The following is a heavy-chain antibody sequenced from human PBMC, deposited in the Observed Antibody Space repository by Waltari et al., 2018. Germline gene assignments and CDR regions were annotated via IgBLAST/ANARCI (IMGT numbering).Heavy chain of an antibody. CDR3: ARKGSGGSWRGRSWFDP. V-gene: IGHV4-34*01. J-gene: IGHJ5*02. CDR2: INHSGST. CDR1: GGSFSGYY. Sequence: QVQLQQWGAGLLKPSETLSLTCAVYGGSFSGYYWSWIRQPPGKGLEWIGEINHSGSTNYNPSLKSRVTISVDRSKNQFSLKLSSVTAADTAVYYCARKGSGGSWRGRSWFDPWGQGTLVTVSS. D-gene: IGHD2-15*01.